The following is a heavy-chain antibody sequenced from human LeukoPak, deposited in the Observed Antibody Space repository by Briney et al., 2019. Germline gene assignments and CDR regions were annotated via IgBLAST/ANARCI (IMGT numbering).Heavy chain of an antibody. CDR2: IYTSGGT. Sequence: SETLSLTCIVSGGSISSYYWSWIRQPAGKGLEWIGRIYTSGGTNYNPSLKSRVTMSVDTSKNQFSLKLSSVTAADTAVYYCARESFRQLEGKKIVVAAAIEHFDYWGQGTLVTVSS. J-gene: IGHJ4*02. V-gene: IGHV4-4*07. CDR1: GGSISSYY. CDR3: ARESFRQLEGKKIVVAAAIEHFDY. D-gene: IGHD2-15*01.